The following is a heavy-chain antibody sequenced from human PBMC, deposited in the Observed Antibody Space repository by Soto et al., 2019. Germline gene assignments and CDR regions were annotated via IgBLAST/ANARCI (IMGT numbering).Heavy chain of an antibody. CDR1: GYTFTSYY. J-gene: IGHJ4*02. V-gene: IGHV1-46*01. CDR2: INPTGGST. D-gene: IGHD3-22*01. CDR3: ARDTQGYDSSYSFDY. Sequence: ASVKFSCNASGYTFTSYYMHWVRQAPGQGPEWMGIINPTGGSTSYAQKFQGRVTMTRDTSTSTVYMELSSLRSEDTDVYYCARDTQGYDSSYSFDYWGQGTLVTVPS.